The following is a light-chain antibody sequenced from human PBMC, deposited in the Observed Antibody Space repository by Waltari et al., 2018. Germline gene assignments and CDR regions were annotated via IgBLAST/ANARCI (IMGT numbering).Light chain of an antibody. J-gene: IGLJ3*02. CDR2: DVS. V-gene: IGLV2-11*01. Sequence: QSALTQPRSVSGSPGQSVTISCTGTSNDVGAYNYVSWHQQHPGKAPKLMIYDVSKRPSVVPDRCSASKSGNTAYLTISGLQAEDEADYYCCSYTGTYTHWVFGGGTKLTVL. CDR3: CSYTGTYTHWV. CDR1: SNDVGAYNY.